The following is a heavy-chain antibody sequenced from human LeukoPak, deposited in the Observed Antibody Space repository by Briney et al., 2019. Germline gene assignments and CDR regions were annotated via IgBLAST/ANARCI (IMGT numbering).Heavy chain of an antibody. Sequence: SETVSLTCTVSGGSISSSSYYWGWIRQPPGKGLEWIGSIYYSGSTYYNPSLKSRVTISVDTSKNQFSLKLSSVTAADTAVYYCARSGRVGYFDWLSRWDYWGQGTLVTVSS. J-gene: IGHJ4*02. D-gene: IGHD3-9*01. CDR1: GGSISSSSYY. V-gene: IGHV4-39*07. CDR3: ARSGRVGYFDWLSRWDY. CDR2: IYYSGST.